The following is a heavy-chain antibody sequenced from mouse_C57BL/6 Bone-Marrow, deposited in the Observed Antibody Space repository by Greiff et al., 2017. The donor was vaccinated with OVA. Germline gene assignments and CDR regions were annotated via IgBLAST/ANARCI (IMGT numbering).Heavy chain of an antibody. Sequence: VQLQQSGAELVRPGASVKLSCTASGFNIKDYYMHWVKQRPEQGLEWIGRIDPEDGDTEYAPKFQGKATMTADTSSHTAYLQLSSLTSEDTAVYYCTNPFITTVVATRYFDVWGTGTTVTVSS. CDR3: TNPFITTVVATRYFDV. D-gene: IGHD1-1*01. CDR1: GFNIKDYY. CDR2: IDPEDGDT. V-gene: IGHV14-1*01. J-gene: IGHJ1*03.